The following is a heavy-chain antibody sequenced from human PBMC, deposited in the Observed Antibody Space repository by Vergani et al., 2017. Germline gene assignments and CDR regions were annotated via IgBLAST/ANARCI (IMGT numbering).Heavy chain of an antibody. D-gene: IGHD6-19*01. CDR3: AKDKIAVAGTRGGFFDY. Sequence: QVQLVESGGGVVQPGRSLRLSCAASGFTFSSYAMHWVRQAPGKGLEWVAVISYDGSNKYYADSVKGRFTISRDNSKNTLYLQMNSLRAEDTALYYCAKDKIAVAGTRGGFFDYWGQGTLVTVSS. CDR1: GFTFSSYA. CDR2: ISYDGSNK. J-gene: IGHJ4*02. V-gene: IGHV3-30-3*01.